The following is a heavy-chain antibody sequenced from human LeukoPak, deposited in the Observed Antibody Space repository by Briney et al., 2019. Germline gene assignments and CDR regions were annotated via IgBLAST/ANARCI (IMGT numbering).Heavy chain of an antibody. CDR2: IFHSGST. Sequence: SETLSLTCAVSGYSISSAYYWGWIRQPPGKGLEWIGSIFHSGSTYYNPSLKSRVTMSVDTSMTQFSLKLSSVTAADTAVYYCARHTNFWSGYSDYWGQGTLVTVSS. CDR3: ARHTNFWSGYSDY. V-gene: IGHV4-38-2*01. CDR1: GYSISSAYY. D-gene: IGHD3-3*01. J-gene: IGHJ4*02.